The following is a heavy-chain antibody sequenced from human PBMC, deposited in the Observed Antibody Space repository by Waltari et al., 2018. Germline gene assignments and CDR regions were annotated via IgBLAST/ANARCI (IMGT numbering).Heavy chain of an antibody. D-gene: IGHD6-13*01. Sequence: QVQLVQSGAEVKKPGSSVKVSCKASGDTFNNYVINWVRQAPGHGLEWIGRIIPISGTANYPQKFQDRVSFTADESMTTAYLDLSNLRSEDTAVYYCARAFIGYSSSKPFDHWGQGTLITVSS. V-gene: IGHV1-69*18. CDR1: GDTFNNYV. CDR3: ARAFIGYSSSKPFDH. J-gene: IGHJ4*02. CDR2: IIPISGTA.